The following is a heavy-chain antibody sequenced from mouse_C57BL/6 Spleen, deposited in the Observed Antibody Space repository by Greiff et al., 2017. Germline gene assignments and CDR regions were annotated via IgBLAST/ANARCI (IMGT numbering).Heavy chain of an antibody. D-gene: IGHD1-1*01. CDR1: GYTFTSYW. V-gene: IGHV1-52*01. CDR3: ARSYSSPYWYFDV. Sequence: QVQLQQPGAELVRPGSSVKLSCKASGYTFTSYWMHWVKQRPIQGLEWIGNIDPSDSETHYNQKFKDKATLTVDKSSSTAYMQLSSLTSEDSAVYDCARSYSSPYWYFDVWGTGTTVTVSS. J-gene: IGHJ1*03. CDR2: IDPSDSET.